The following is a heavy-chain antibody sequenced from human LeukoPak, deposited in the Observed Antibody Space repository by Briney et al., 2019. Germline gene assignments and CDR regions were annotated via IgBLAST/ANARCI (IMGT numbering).Heavy chain of an antibody. D-gene: IGHD3-10*01. CDR3: ARAGKDYGSGSLLYYFDY. V-gene: IGHV1-3*01. Sequence: ASVKVSCKASGYTFTSYAMHWVRQAPGQRLEWMGWINAGNGSTKYSQKFQGRVTITRDTSASTAYMELSSLRSEDTAVYYCARAGKDYGSGSLLYYFDYWGQGTLVTVSS. CDR2: INAGNGST. CDR1: GYTFTSYA. J-gene: IGHJ4*02.